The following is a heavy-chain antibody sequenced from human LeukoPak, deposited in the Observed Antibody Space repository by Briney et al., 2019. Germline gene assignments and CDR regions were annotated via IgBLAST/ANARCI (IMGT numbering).Heavy chain of an antibody. J-gene: IGHJ4*02. CDR2: ISYDGSNK. Sequence: GRSLRLSCAASGFTFSNYGMHWARQSPGRGLEWVAVISYDGSNKSYADSVKGRFTMSRDNSKNTLYLRMNSLRAEDTAVYYCAKDRGVGDYYDSSAYNDYWGQGILVTVSS. CDR3: AKDRGVGDYYDSSAYNDY. CDR1: GFTFSNYG. D-gene: IGHD3-22*01. V-gene: IGHV3-30*18.